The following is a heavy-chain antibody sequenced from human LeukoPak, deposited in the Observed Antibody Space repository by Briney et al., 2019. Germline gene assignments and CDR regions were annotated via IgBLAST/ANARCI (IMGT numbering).Heavy chain of an antibody. D-gene: IGHD3-16*01. CDR3: ASAPRQGSIGGLDY. V-gene: IGHV4-39*02. J-gene: IGHJ4*02. Sequence: PSVTLSLTCSVSGGSISSSTYYWGWIRQPPGKGLEWIGAIYYTGTTYYNPSLRSRVTISVDTSKNHFSLKLSSVTAADTALYYCASAPRQGSIGGLDYWGQGTLVTVSS. CDR1: GGSISSSTYY. CDR2: IYYTGTT.